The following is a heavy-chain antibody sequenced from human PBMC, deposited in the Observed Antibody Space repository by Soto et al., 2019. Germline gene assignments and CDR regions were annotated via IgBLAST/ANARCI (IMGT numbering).Heavy chain of an antibody. Sequence: QVHLVESGGGVAQPGRSLRLSCVASGFTFDTYGIHWVRQAPGKGLQWVALISYEGSNTYYADSVRGRFTISRDNSKNTLYLQIIALRPADTGVYYCARVTPGNNLYYFSGLDVWGRGTSVTVSS. D-gene: IGHD1-1*01. V-gene: IGHV3-30-3*01. J-gene: IGHJ6*02. CDR3: ARVTPGNNLYYFSGLDV. CDR2: ISYEGSNT. CDR1: GFTFDTYG.